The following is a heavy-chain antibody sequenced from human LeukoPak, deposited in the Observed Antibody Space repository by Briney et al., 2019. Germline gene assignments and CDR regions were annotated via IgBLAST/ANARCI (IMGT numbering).Heavy chain of an antibody. V-gene: IGHV3-23*01. D-gene: IGHD3-3*01. CDR2: ISGSGGST. CDR3: AKFGVGGRFDP. CDR1: GFTFITYA. J-gene: IGHJ5*02. Sequence: GGSLRLSCAASGFTFITYAMSWVRQAPGKGLEWVSAISGSGGSTYYADSVKGRFTISRDNSKNTLYLQMNSLRAEDTAVYYCAKFGVGGRFDPWGQGTLVTVSS.